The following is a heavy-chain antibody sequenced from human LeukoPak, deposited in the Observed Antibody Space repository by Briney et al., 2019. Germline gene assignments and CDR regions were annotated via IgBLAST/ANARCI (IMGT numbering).Heavy chain of an antibody. J-gene: IGHJ6*03. CDR2: IYHSGST. CDR1: GYSMRSGYY. V-gene: IGHV4-38-2*02. D-gene: IGHD2-2*01. CDR3: ARSHIVVVPAGRGSRYFYMDV. Sequence: PSETLSLTCTVAGYSMRSGYYWGWIRLAPGKGLDWIGSIYHSGSTYYNLSLRRRVIMSVDTSKNQFSLKVNSVTAADTAIYYCARSHIVVVPAGRGSRYFYMDVWGRGTTVAVSS.